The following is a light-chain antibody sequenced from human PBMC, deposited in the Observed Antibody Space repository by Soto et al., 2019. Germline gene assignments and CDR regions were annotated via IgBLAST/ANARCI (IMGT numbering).Light chain of an antibody. CDR1: QSIRSW. CDR3: QQYNSYSGT. CDR2: KAS. J-gene: IGKJ2*02. V-gene: IGKV1-5*03. Sequence: DIQMTQSPSTLSASVGDRVTITCRASQSIRSWLAWYQQKPGKAPKLLIHKASSLESGVPSRFSGSASGTEFTLAISSLQPDDFATYYCQQYNSYSGTFGQGTKVEIQ.